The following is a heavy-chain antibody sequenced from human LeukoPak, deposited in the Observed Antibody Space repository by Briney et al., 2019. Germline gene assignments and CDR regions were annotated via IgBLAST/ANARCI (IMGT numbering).Heavy chain of an antibody. V-gene: IGHV1-69*13. D-gene: IGHD1-26*01. Sequence: SVKVSCKASGGTFSSYAISWVRQAPGQGLEWMGGIIPTFGTANYAQKFQGRVTITADESTSTAYMELSSLRSEDTAVYYCARDSIVGATAGTVYYYYYMDVWGKGTTVTISS. CDR2: IIPTFGTA. CDR1: GGTFSSYA. J-gene: IGHJ6*03. CDR3: ARDSIVGATAGTVYYYYYMDV.